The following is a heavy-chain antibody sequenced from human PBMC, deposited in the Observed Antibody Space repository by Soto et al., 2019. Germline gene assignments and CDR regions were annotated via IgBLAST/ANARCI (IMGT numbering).Heavy chain of an antibody. CDR2: INAGNGNT. J-gene: IGHJ4*02. CDR1: GYTFTTYA. D-gene: IGHD3-22*01. V-gene: IGHV1-3*05. CDR3: ARGLGGYYPPFDY. Sequence: QVQLVQSGAEEKKPGASVKVSCKASGYTFTTYAILWFRQAPGQRLEWMGWINAGNGNTKYSQKFQGRVTITRDTSASTAYMELSSLRSEDTAVYCCARGLGGYYPPFDYWGQGTLVTVSS.